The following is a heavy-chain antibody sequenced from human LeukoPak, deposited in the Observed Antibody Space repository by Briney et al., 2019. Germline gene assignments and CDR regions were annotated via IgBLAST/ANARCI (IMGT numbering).Heavy chain of an antibody. CDR3: ARRQNYYDSSGSIGAFDI. J-gene: IGHJ3*02. CDR1: EYTFTDYY. CDR2: INPNSGGT. Sequence: ASVKVSCKASEYTFTDYYLHWVRQAPGQGLEWMGWINPNSGGTNYAQKFQGRVTMTRDTSISTAYMELSRLRSDDTAVYYCARRQNYYDSSGSIGAFDIWGQGTMVTVSS. D-gene: IGHD3-22*01. V-gene: IGHV1-2*02.